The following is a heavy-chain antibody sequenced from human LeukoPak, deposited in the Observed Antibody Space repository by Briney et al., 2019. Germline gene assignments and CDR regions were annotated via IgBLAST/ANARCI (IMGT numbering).Heavy chain of an antibody. Sequence: ASVKVSCKASGYTFTGYYMHRVRQAPGQGLEWMGWINPNSGGTNYAQKFQGRVTMTRDTSISTAYMELSRLRSDDTAVYYCARDFSCSGRSCYPGGRYNWFDPWGQGTLVTVSS. CDR3: ARDFSCSGRSCYPGGRYNWFDP. CDR1: GYTFTGYY. D-gene: IGHD2-15*01. V-gene: IGHV1-2*02. CDR2: INPNSGGT. J-gene: IGHJ5*02.